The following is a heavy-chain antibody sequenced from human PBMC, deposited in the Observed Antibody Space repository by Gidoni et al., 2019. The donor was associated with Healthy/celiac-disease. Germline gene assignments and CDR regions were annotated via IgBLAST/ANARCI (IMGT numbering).Heavy chain of an antibody. V-gene: IGHV1-2*02. J-gene: IGHJ3*02. CDR1: GEAFTGNY. D-gene: IGHD2-2*01. Sequence: QVQLVQHGEEGKKPGAAVKVACKAAGEAFTGNYMHWGRRAPGQGLEGMGWINPNSGGTNYSQKFKGSFTMTRDTSISTAYIVLSRLRSDDTAVYFCARKIVVVPAEQTDVLGDAFDIWGQGTMVPVSS. CDR2: INPNSGGT. CDR3: ARKIVVVPAEQTDVLGDAFDI.